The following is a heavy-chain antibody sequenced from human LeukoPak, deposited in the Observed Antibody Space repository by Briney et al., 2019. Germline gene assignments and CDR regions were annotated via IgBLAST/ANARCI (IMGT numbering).Heavy chain of an antibody. V-gene: IGHV4-39*01. CDR2: IYYSGST. J-gene: IGHJ4*02. CDR3: ARLRYNWNGYY. CDR1: GGSISSSSYY. D-gene: IGHD1-1*01. Sequence: SETLSLTCTVSGGSISSSSYYWGWIRQPPGKGLEWIGSIYYSGSTYYNPSLKSRVTISVDTSKNQFSLKLSSVTAADTAVYYCARLRYNWNGYYWGQGTLVTVSS.